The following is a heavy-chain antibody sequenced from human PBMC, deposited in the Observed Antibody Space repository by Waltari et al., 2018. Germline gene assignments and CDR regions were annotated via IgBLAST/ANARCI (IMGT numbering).Heavy chain of an antibody. D-gene: IGHD2-8*02. CDR1: GGSISSHY. CDR3: ARERTTGKIDY. V-gene: IGHV4-59*11. CDR2: IYYSGAT. J-gene: IGHJ4*02. Sequence: QVQLQESGPGLVKPSETLSLTCTVSGGSISSHYWSWIRQPPGKGLEWIGYIYYSGATNYNPPLKSRVTISVDTSKNQFSLKLSSVTAADTAVYYCARERTTGKIDYWGQGTLVTVSS.